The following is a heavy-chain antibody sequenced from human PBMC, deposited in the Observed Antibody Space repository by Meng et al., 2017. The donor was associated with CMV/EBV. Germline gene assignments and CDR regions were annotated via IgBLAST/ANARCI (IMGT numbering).Heavy chain of an antibody. CDR3: ARGGHYCSSTSCSPLYYFDY. V-gene: IGHV4-34*01. J-gene: IGHJ4*02. CDR1: SVSGGN. CDR2: INHSGST. Sequence: SVSGGNWSWIGKPPGKGLEWIGEINHSGSTNYNPSLKSRVTISVDTSKNQFSLKLSSVTAADTAVYYCARGGHYCSSTSCSPLYYFDYWGQGTLVTVSS. D-gene: IGHD2-2*01.